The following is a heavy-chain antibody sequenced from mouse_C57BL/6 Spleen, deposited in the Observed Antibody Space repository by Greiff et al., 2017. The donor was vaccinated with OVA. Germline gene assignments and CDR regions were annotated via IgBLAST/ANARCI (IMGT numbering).Heavy chain of an antibody. CDR2: INPGSGGT. D-gene: IGHD2-5*01. CDR1: GYAFTNYL. J-gene: IGHJ2*01. V-gene: IGHV1-54*01. CDR3: ARYEGYSNSDY. Sequence: QVQLQQSGAELVRPGTSVKVSCKASGYAFTNYLIEWVKQRPGQGLEWIGVINPGSGGTNYNEKFKGKATLTADKSSSTAYMQLSSLTSEDSAVYFWARYEGYSNSDYGGQGTTLTVSS.